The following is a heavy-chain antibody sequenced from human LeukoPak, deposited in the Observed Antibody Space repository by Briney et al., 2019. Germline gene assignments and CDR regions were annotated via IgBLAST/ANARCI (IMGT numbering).Heavy chain of an antibody. V-gene: IGHV3-30-3*01. CDR1: VFTFSSYA. CDR2: ISYGGSNK. CDR3: ARGLRKVSPDAFDI. J-gene: IGHJ3*02. Sequence: GGSLRLSCAASVFTFSSYAMHWVRQAPGKGLEWVAVISYGGSNKYYADSVKGRFTISRDNSKSTPYLQMNSLRAEDTAVYYCARGLRKVSPDAFDIWGQGTMVTVSS. D-gene: IGHD1-14*01.